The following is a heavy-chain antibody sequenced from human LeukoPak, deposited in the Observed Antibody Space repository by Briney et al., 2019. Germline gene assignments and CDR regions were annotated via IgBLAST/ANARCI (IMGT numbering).Heavy chain of an antibody. D-gene: IGHD3-10*01. CDR1: GFTLSAHW. CDR3: ARDFLLYVHGSYYMDV. J-gene: IGHJ6*03. V-gene: IGHV3-7*01. Sequence: GGSLRLSCAASGFTLSAHWMSWVRQAPGKGLEWVANIKEDGSEKYYVDSVKGRFTISRDIAKNSLYLQMNSLRAEDTAVYYCARDFLLYVHGSYYMDVWGKGTTVTVSS. CDR2: IKEDGSEK.